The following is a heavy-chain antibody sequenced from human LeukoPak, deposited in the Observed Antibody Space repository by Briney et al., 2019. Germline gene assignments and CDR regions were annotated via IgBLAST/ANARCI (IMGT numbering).Heavy chain of an antibody. Sequence: VGSLRLSCSASVFTFSDYSMNCVRQAPGKGLEWVAYIKSNIYYADCVKGRFKIYRDNAKNLLYLQMNSLTVEDTAVYYCARDDTSSWYQEYWGQGTLVTVSS. CDR3: ARDDTSSWYQEY. D-gene: IGHD6-13*01. V-gene: IGHV3-69-1*02. J-gene: IGHJ4*02. CDR2: IKSNI. CDR1: VFTFSDYS.